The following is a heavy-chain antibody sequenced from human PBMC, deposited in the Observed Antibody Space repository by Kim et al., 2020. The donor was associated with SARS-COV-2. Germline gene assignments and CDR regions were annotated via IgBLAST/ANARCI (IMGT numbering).Heavy chain of an antibody. J-gene: IGHJ4*03. V-gene: IGHV3-23*01. CDR2: IGGRGDSA. D-gene: IGHD2-15*01. Sequence: GGSLRLSCAASGFTFSSYAMGWVRQAPGKGLEWVSGIGGRGDSAYYADSVKGRFTTSRDNSKNTLYVQMNSLRAEDTALYYFAKSAVRPVVGVTRFFDY. CDR1: GFTFSSYA. CDR3: AKSAVRPVVGVTRFFDY.